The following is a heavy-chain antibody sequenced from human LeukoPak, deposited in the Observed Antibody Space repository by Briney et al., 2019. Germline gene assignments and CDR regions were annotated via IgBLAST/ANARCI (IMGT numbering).Heavy chain of an antibody. CDR3: AKDIVVVPAAICDY. J-gene: IGHJ4*02. V-gene: IGHV3-23*01. CDR1: GFTFSSYA. D-gene: IGHD2-2*01. Sequence: GGSLRLSCAASGFTFSSYAMSWVRQAPGKGLEWVSAISGSGGSTYYADSVKGRFTISRDNSKNTLYPQMNSLRAEDTAVYYCAKDIVVVPAAICDYWGQGTLVTVSS. CDR2: ISGSGGST.